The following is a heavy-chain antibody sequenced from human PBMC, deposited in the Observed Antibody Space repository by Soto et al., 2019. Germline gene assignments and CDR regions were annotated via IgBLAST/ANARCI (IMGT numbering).Heavy chain of an antibody. V-gene: IGHV4-38-2*02. CDR1: GYSISRGCY. J-gene: IGHJ5*02. CDR3: AREXSGYSGYDYLESRCFDP. Sequence: SETLSLTCSVAGYSISRGCYWGWIRQPPGEGLEWIGSIYPSGSTYYNPSLKRRVTISVDTSKNQFSLKLSSVTAADTAVYYCAREXSGYSGYDYLESRCFDPWGQGTLVTVSS. CDR2: IYPSGST. D-gene: IGHD5-12*01.